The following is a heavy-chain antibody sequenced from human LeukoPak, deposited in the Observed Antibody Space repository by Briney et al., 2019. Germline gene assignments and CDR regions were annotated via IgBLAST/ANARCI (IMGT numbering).Heavy chain of an antibody. CDR2: IIPIFGTA. CDR3: ARERAYYYDSSGYRGAFDI. Sequence: GASVKVSCKASGGTFSSYAISWVRQAPGQGLEWMGGIIPIFGTANYAQKFQGRVTITADESTSTAYMELRSLRSDDTAVYYCARERAYYYDSSGYRGAFDIWGQGTMVTVSS. V-gene: IGHV1-69*13. J-gene: IGHJ3*02. CDR1: GGTFSSYA. D-gene: IGHD3-22*01.